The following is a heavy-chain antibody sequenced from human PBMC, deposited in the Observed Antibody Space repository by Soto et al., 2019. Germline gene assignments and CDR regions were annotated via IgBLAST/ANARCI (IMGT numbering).Heavy chain of an antibody. CDR3: AIYDFWSGYRAFDY. D-gene: IGHD3-3*01. J-gene: IGHJ4*02. Sequence: PGGSLRLSCAASGFTVSSNYMSWVRQAPGKGLEWVSVIYSGGSTYYADSVKGRFTISRDNSKNTLYLQMNSLRAEDTAVYYCAIYDFWSGYRAFDYWGQGTLVTVSS. V-gene: IGHV3-53*01. CDR2: IYSGGST. CDR1: GFTVSSNY.